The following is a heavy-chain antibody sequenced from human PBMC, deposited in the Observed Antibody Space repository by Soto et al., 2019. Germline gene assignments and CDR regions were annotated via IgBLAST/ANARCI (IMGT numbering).Heavy chain of an antibody. CDR2: ISGSGSGT. J-gene: IGHJ4*02. D-gene: IGHD2-8*01. CDR3: TKGLN. CDR1: GFTFSSFA. V-gene: IGHV3-23*01. Sequence: EVQLLESGGGLVQPGGSLRLSCAASGFTFSSFAMTWVRQAPGKGLEWLSNISGSGSGTDYADSVKGRFTISRDNSKNTLYLQMNSLRVEDTAVNYCTKGLNWGQGTLVTVSS.